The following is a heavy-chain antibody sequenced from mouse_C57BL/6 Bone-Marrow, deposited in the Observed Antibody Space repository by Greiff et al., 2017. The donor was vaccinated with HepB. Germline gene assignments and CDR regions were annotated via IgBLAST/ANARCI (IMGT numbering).Heavy chain of an antibody. J-gene: IGHJ2*01. CDR2: ISDGGSYT. Sequence: EVQGVESGGGLVKPGGSLKLSCAASGFTFSSYAMSWVRQTPEKRLEWVATISDGGSYTYYPDNVKGRFTISRDNAKNNLYLQMSHLKYEDTAMYYCARDRPPPGDWGQGTTLTVSS. V-gene: IGHV5-4*01. CDR3: ARDRPPPGD. CDR1: GFTFSSYA.